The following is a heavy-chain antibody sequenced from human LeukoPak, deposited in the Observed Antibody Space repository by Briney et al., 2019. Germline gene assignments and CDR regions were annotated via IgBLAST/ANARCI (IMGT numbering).Heavy chain of an antibody. CDR2: ISGSGGST. D-gene: IGHD6-13*01. J-gene: IGHJ1*01. Sequence: GGSLRLSCAASGFTFSSYAMSWVRQAPGKGLEWVSAISGSGGSTYYADSVKGRFTISRDNSKNTLYLQMNSLRAEDTAVYYCAPSISWYTSMVEYFQHWGQGTLVTVSS. CDR3: APSISWYTSMVEYFQH. CDR1: GFTFSSYA. V-gene: IGHV3-23*01.